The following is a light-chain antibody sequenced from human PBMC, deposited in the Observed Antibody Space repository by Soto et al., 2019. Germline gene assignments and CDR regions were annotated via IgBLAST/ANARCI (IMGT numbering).Light chain of an antibody. CDR2: AAS. CDR1: QGISSY. V-gene: IGKV1-8*01. CDR3: DHYYCYSPA. J-gene: IGKJ1*01. Sequence: AIRMTQSPSSLSASTGDRVTITCRVSQGISSYLAWYQQKPGKAPKLLIYAASTLQSGVPSRFSCSGSCTYFTLNISCLKSEDFATYYGDHYYCYSPAFGKGTMVEIK.